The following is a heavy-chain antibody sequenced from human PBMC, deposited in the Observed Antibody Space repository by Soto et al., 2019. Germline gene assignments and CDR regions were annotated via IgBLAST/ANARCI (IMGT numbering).Heavy chain of an antibody. V-gene: IGHV3-9*01. Sequence: EVQLVESGGGLVQPGRSLRLSCAASGFTFDDYAMHWVRQAPGKGLEWVSGISWNSGSIGYADSVKGRFTISRDNAKNSLYLQMTRLRAEDTAIYYCAAGIIWQHVVLIDSFFGIDDWGQGTTVTVSS. D-gene: IGHD2-2*01. CDR1: GFTFDDYA. CDR3: AAGIIWQHVVLIDSFFGIDD. CDR2: ISWNSGSI. J-gene: IGHJ6*02.